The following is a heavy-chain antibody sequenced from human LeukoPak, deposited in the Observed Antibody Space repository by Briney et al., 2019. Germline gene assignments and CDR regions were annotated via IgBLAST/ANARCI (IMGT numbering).Heavy chain of an antibody. CDR1: GFTFSSYW. D-gene: IGHD1-26*01. J-gene: IGHJ4*02. Sequence: GGSLRVSCVASGFTFSSYWMSWFRQAPGEGLEWVANIKEDGSEKYYADYVKGRFTISRDNAKNSLSLQMSSLRDEDTAVFYCARSRTAYYNVYADFWGQGTLVTVSS. CDR3: ARSRTAYYNVYADF. V-gene: IGHV3-7*01. CDR2: IKEDGSEK.